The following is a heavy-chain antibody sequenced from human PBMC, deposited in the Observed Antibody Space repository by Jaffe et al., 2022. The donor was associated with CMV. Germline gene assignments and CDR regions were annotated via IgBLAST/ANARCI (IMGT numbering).Heavy chain of an antibody. CDR2: IYYSGST. CDR3: ASPGTMVRGALGGMDV. V-gene: IGHV4-39*01. Sequence: QLQLQESGPGLVKPSETLSLTCTVSGGSISSSSYYWGWIRQPPGKGLEWIGSIYYSGSTYYNPSLKSRVTISVDTSKNQFSLKLSSVTAADTAVYYCASPGTMVRGALGGMDVWGQGTTVTVSS. CDR1: GGSISSSSYY. D-gene: IGHD3-10*01. J-gene: IGHJ6*02.